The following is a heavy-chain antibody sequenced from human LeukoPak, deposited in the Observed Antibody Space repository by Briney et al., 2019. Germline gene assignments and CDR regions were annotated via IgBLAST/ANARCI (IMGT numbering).Heavy chain of an antibody. CDR2: TNHSGST. V-gene: IGHV4-34*01. D-gene: IGHD3-10*01. CDR3: ARGYELWFGNRLNAFDI. CDR1: GGSISNGDHY. J-gene: IGHJ3*02. Sequence: SETLSLTCTVSGGSISNGDHYWSWIRQPPGKGLEWIGETNHSGSTNYNPSLKSRVTISVDTSKNQFSLKLSSVTAADTAVYYCARGYELWFGNRLNAFDIWGQGTMVTVSS.